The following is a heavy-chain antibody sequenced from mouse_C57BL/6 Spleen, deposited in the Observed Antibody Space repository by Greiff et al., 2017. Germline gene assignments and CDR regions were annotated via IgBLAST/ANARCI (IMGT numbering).Heavy chain of an antibody. V-gene: IGHV2-5*01. Sequence: VKLMESGPGLVQPSQSLSITCTVSGFSLTSYGVHWVRQSPGKGLEWLGVIWRGGSTDYNAAFMSRLSITKDNSKSQVFFKMNSLQADDTAIYYCAKKSVYDGYYFDYWGQGTTLTVSS. J-gene: IGHJ2*01. CDR2: IWRGGST. CDR1: GFSLTSYG. D-gene: IGHD2-3*01. CDR3: AKKSVYDGYYFDY.